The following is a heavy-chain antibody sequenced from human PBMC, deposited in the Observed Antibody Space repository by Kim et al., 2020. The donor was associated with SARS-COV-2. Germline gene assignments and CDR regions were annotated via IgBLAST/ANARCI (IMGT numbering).Heavy chain of an antibody. V-gene: IGHV3-23*01. CDR3: AKTIVEARFFDY. D-gene: IGHD6-6*01. J-gene: IGHJ4*02. Sequence: YYSASVKGRFIISRDSSKNMVELQRNSLRAEDTSLYYCAKTIVEARFFDYWGPGTLVTVSS.